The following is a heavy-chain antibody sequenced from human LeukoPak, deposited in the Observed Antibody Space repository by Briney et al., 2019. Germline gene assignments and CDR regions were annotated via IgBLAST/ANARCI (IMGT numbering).Heavy chain of an antibody. Sequence: PGGSLRLSCAASGFTFSSYWMSWVRQAPGKGLEWVADIKQDGSEKYYVDSVKGRLTISRDNAKNSLYLQMKSLRAEDTAVYYCAREKWSFDYWGQGTLVTVSS. CDR1: GFTFSSYW. CDR2: IKQDGSEK. D-gene: IGHD2-15*01. CDR3: AREKWSFDY. V-gene: IGHV3-7*01. J-gene: IGHJ4*02.